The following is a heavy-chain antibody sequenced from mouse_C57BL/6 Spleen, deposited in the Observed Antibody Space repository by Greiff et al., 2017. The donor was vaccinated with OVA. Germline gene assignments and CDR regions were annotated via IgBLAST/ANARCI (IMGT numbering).Heavy chain of an antibody. Sequence: DVQLVESGEGLVKPGGSLKLSCAASGFTFSSYAMSWVRQTPEKRLEWVAYISSGGDYIYYADTVKGRFTISRDNARNTLYLQMSSLKSEDTAMYYCTRDLGVGAMDYWGQGTSVTVSS. D-gene: IGHD1-1*02. CDR1: GFTFSSYA. CDR2: ISSGGDYI. CDR3: TRDLGVGAMDY. J-gene: IGHJ4*01. V-gene: IGHV5-9-1*02.